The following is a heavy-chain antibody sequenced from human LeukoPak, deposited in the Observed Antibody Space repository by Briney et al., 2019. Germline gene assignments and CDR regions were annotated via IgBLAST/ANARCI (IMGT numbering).Heavy chain of an antibody. V-gene: IGHV4-59*01. J-gene: IGHJ4*02. CDR3: ARVGSWSFDY. Sequence: SETLSLTCTVSGVSISSYYWSWIRQPPGKELEWIGYIYYSGNTNYSPSLKSRVTISIDTSKNQFSPMLTSVTAADTAVYYCARVGSWSFDYWGQGTLVSVSS. D-gene: IGHD6-13*01. CDR1: GVSISSYY. CDR2: IYYSGNT.